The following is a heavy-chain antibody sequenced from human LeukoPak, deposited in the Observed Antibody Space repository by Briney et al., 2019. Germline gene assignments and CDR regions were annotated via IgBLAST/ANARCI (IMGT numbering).Heavy chain of an antibody. CDR3: ARFLGYCSSTSCYDAFDI. CDR2: INHSGST. D-gene: IGHD2-2*01. J-gene: IGHJ3*02. V-gene: IGHV4-34*01. Sequence: SETLSLTCALYAGSSTGYYWSWIRHPPGKGLEWIGEINHSGSTTYNPSLTSRVKISVDTSTKQLSLKLSFVTAADTAVYYCARFLGYCSSTSCYDAFDIWGQGTMVTVSS. CDR1: AGSSTGYY.